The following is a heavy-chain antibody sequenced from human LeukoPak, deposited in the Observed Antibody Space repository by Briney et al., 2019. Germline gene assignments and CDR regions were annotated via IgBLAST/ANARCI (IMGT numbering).Heavy chain of an antibody. Sequence: PSETLSLTCTVSGGSVSSTSHYWGWIRQHSGKGLEWIGYIYYSGSTYYNPSLKSRVTISVDTSKNQFSLKLSSVTAADTAVYYCARTDTAMVYFDYWGQGTLVTVSS. V-gene: IGHV4-31*03. CDR2: IYYSGST. CDR3: ARTDTAMVYFDY. D-gene: IGHD5-18*01. J-gene: IGHJ4*02. CDR1: GGSVSSTSHY.